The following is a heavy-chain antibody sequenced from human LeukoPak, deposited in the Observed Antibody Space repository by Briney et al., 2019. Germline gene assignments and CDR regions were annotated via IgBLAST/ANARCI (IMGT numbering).Heavy chain of an antibody. CDR2: IYSGGST. D-gene: IGHD2-21*01. CDR3: ARIRRFPNWFDP. V-gene: IGHV3-66*01. Sequence: PGGSLRLSCAASGFTVSSNYMSWVRQAPGKGLEWVSVIYSGGSTYYADSVKGRFTISRDNSKNTLYPQMNSLRAEDTAVYYCARIRRFPNWFDPWGQGTLVTVSS. CDR1: GFTVSSNY. J-gene: IGHJ5*02.